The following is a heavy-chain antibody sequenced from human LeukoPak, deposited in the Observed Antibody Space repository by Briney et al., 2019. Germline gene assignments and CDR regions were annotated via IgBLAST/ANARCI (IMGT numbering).Heavy chain of an antibody. D-gene: IGHD5-24*01. J-gene: IGHJ4*02. CDR1: GFTFSSYG. CDR2: ISYDGSNK. V-gene: IGHV3-30*18. Sequence: PGGSLRLSCAASGFTFSSYGMHWVRQAPGKGLEWVAVISYDGSNKYYADSVKGRFTISRDNSKNTLYLQMNSLRAEDTAAYYCAKDGGGDGYNYDYWGQGTLVTVSS. CDR3: AKDGGGDGYNYDY.